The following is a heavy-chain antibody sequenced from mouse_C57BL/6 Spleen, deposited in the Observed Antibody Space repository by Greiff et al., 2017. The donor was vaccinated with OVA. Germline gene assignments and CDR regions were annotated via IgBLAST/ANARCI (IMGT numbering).Heavy chain of an antibody. J-gene: IGHJ4*01. CDR2: IDPSDSYT. D-gene: IGHD1-1*01. V-gene: IGHV1-59*01. CDR1: GYTFTSYW. CDR3: ARGYGSSYDYAMDY. Sequence: VQLQQPGAELVRPGTSVKLSCKASGYTFTSYWMHWVKQRPGQGLEWIGVIDPSDSYTNYNQKFKGKATLTVDTSSSTAYMQLSSLTSEDSAVYYCARGYGSSYDYAMDYWGQGTSVTVSS.